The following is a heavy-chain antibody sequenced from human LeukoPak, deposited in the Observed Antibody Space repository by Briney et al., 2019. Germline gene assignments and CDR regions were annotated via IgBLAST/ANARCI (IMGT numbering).Heavy chain of an antibody. J-gene: IGHJ3*02. CDR1: GFTFSSYS. CDR3: ARDPPTYYYGSGRGAFDI. Sequence: GGSLRLSGAASGFTFSSYSMNWVRQAPGKGLEWVSSISSSSSYIYYADSVKGRFTISRDNAKNSLYLQMNSLRAEDTAVYYCARDPPTYYYGSGRGAFDIWGQGTMVTVSS. CDR2: ISSSSSYI. D-gene: IGHD3-10*01. V-gene: IGHV3-21*01.